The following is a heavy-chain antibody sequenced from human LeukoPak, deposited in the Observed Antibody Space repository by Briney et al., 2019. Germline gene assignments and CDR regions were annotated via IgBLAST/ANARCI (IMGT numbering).Heavy chain of an antibody. CDR1: GYTFTSYY. V-gene: IGHV1-46*01. CDR3: ARVAEYYYYMDV. CDR2: INPSGGST. J-gene: IGHJ6*03. Sequence: ASVKVSCKASGYTFTSYYMHWVRQAPGQGLEWMGIINPSGGSTSYAQKFQGRVTMTRDMPTSTVYMELSSLRSEDTAVYYCARVAEYYYYMDVWGKGTTVTVSS.